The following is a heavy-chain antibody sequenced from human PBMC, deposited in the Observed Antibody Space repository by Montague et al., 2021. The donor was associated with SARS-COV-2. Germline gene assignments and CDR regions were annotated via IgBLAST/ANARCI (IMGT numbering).Heavy chain of an antibody. Sequence: SETLSLTCSVSSGSIISSGYYWSWIRQPPGKELEWIGNIYYSGTTYYNPSLQGRVTISVDTSKNPLSLRLSAVTAADTAVYFCARGMSRGVTAPFDYWGQGSQVTVSS. V-gene: IGHV4-39*02. CDR3: ARGMSRGVTAPFDY. CDR1: SGSIISSGYY. CDR2: IYYSGTT. J-gene: IGHJ4*02. D-gene: IGHD3-10*01.